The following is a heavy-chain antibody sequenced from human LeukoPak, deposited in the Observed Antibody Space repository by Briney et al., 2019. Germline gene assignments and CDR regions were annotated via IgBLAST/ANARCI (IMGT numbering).Heavy chain of an antibody. D-gene: IGHD1-26*01. J-gene: IGHJ4*02. Sequence: GASVKFSCKASGYTFTSYGISWVRQAPAQGLEWMGWHTAYNGNTNYAQKLQGRVTMTTDTSTSTAYMELRSLRSDDTAVYYCASSPRGIVGAPQLDFDYWGQGTLVTVSS. CDR1: GYTFTSYG. CDR2: HTAYNGNT. V-gene: IGHV1-18*01. CDR3: ASSPRGIVGAPQLDFDY.